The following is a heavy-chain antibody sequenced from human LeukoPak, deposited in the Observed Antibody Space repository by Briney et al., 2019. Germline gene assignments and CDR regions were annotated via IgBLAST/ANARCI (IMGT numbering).Heavy chain of an antibody. CDR3: ARGAAGTGAADY. Sequence: SETLSLTCAVYGGSFSGYYWSWIRQPPEKGLEWIGYTHYSGSTKYNPSLKSRLTMSLDTSKNQFSLRLSSVTAADTAVYFCARGAAGTGAADYWGQGTLVIVSS. V-gene: IGHV4-59*01. D-gene: IGHD6-13*01. J-gene: IGHJ4*02. CDR2: THYSGST. CDR1: GGSFSGYY.